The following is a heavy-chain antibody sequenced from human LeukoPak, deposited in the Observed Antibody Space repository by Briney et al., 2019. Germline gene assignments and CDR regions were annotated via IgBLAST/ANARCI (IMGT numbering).Heavy chain of an antibody. CDR1: GGSFSGYY. CDR2: INHSGST. D-gene: IGHD3-10*01. Sequence: PSETLSLTCAVYGGSFSGYYWSWIRQPPGKGLEWIGEINHSGSTNYNPSLKSRVTISVDTSKNQFSLKLSSVTAADTAVYYCARVGYYGSGSSGDWFDPWGQGTLVTVSS. J-gene: IGHJ5*02. CDR3: ARVGYYGSGSSGDWFDP. V-gene: IGHV4-34*01.